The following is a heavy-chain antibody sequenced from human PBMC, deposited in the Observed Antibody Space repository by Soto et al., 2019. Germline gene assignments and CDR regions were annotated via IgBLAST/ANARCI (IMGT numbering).Heavy chain of an antibody. V-gene: IGHV1-69*02. CDR1: GGTFSSYT. J-gene: IGHJ6*03. CDR3: ARGSSSFWEFAGHYYYYYVDV. CDR2: IIPILGIA. Sequence: ASVKVSCKASGGTFSSYTISWVRQAPGQGLEWMGRIIPILGIANYAQKFQGRVTITADKSTSTAYMELSSLRSEDTAVYYCARGSSSFWEFAGHYYYYYVDVWGKGTTVTVSS. D-gene: IGHD3-3*01.